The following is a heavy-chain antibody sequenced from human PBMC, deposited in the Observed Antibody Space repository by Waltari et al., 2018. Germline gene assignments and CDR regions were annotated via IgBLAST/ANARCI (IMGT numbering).Heavy chain of an antibody. CDR2: IYHSGCT. CDR3: ARAIAAAGTGWFDP. CDR1: GYSISSGYY. Sequence: QVQLQESGPGLVKPSETLSLTCAVSGYSISSGYYWGWIRQPPGKGLEWIGSIYHSGCTYYNPSLKSRVTRSVDTSKNQFSLKLSSVTAADTAVYYCARAIAAAGTGWFDPWGQGTLVTVSS. J-gene: IGHJ5*02. D-gene: IGHD6-13*01. V-gene: IGHV4-38-2*01.